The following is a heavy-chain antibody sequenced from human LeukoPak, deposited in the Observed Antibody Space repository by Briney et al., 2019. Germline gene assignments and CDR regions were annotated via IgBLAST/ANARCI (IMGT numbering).Heavy chain of an antibody. V-gene: IGHV5-51*01. CDR1: GSSFTSFW. Sequence: GESLQISCQGSGSSFTSFWIGWVRQVPGKGLEYMGAIYPGDSRTTYSPSFEGQVTISADKSVTTAFLQWASLRASDTAMYYCARLPTGYPNWFDPWGQGTLVTVSS. CDR3: ARLPTGYPNWFDP. D-gene: IGHD3-9*01. CDR2: IYPGDSRT. J-gene: IGHJ5*02.